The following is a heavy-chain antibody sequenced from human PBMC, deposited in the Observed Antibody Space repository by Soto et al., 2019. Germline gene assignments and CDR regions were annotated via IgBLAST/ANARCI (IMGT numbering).Heavy chain of an antibody. Sequence: SETLSHTCTVSGGSISSYYWSWIRQPPGKGLEWIGYIYYSGSTYYNPSLKSRVTISVDTSKNQFSLKLSSVTAADTAVYYCASWGRGYSYGQDYWGQGTLVTVSS. J-gene: IGHJ4*02. CDR1: GGSISSYY. CDR3: ASWGRGYSYGQDY. V-gene: IGHV4-59*06. CDR2: IYYSGST. D-gene: IGHD5-18*01.